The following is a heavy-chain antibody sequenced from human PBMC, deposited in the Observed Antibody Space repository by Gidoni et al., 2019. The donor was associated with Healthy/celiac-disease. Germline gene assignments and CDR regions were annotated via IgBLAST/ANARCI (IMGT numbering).Heavy chain of an antibody. CDR2: ISYDGSNK. Sequence: QVQLVESGGGVVQPGRSLRLSCAASGFPFSSYAMHWVRQAPGKGLEWVAVISYDGSNKYYADSVKGRFTISRDNSKNTLYLQMNSLRAEDTAVYYCARDYGVRGGHFDYWGQGTLVTVSS. D-gene: IGHD3-10*01. V-gene: IGHV3-30*04. J-gene: IGHJ4*02. CDR1: GFPFSSYA. CDR3: ARDYGVRGGHFDY.